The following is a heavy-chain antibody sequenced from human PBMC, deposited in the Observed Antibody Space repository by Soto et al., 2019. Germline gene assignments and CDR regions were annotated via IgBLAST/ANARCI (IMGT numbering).Heavy chain of an antibody. CDR2: IYYSGST. V-gene: IGHV4-59*01. Sequence: PSETLSLTCTVSGGSISSYYWSWIRQPPGKGLEWIGYIYYSGSTNYNPSLKSRVTISVDTSKNQFSLKLSSVTAADTAVYYCARGGYYDSSGYFGSYYFDYWGQGTQVTVSS. D-gene: IGHD3-22*01. CDR3: ARGGYYDSSGYFGSYYFDY. CDR1: GGSISSYY. J-gene: IGHJ4*02.